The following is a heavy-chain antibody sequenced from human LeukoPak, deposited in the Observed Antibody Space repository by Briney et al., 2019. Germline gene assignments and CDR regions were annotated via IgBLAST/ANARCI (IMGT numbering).Heavy chain of an antibody. CDR1: GFTFGDCA. D-gene: IGHD3-10*01. CDR2: IRSKAYGGTT. Sequence: GRSLRLSCTASGFTFGDCAMSWVRQAPGKGLEWVGFIRSKAYGGTTEYAASVKGRFTISRDDSKSIAYLQMNSLKTEDTAVYYCTRGGSGSYSRDYYYMDVWGKGTTVTVSS. J-gene: IGHJ6*03. CDR3: TRGGSGSYSRDYYYMDV. V-gene: IGHV3-49*04.